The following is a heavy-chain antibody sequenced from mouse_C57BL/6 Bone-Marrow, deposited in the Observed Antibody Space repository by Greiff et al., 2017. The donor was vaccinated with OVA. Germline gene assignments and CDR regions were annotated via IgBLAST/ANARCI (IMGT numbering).Heavy chain of an antibody. J-gene: IGHJ2*01. CDR1: GFTFSNYW. V-gene: IGHV6-3*01. CDR3: TVRLRNFDY. Sequence: EVHLVESGGGLVQPGGSMKLSCVASGFTFSNYWMNWVRQSPEKGLEWVAQIRLKSDNHATHYAESVKGRFNISRDDTNSSVYLQMNNLRAEDTGIYYCTVRLRNFDYGGQGTTLTVAS. CDR2: IRLKSDNHAT.